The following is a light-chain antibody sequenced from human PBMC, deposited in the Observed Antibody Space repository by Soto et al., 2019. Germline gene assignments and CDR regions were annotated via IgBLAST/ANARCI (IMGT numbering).Light chain of an antibody. CDR3: KQYESTPPT. Sequence: DIVMTQSPGSLAVSLGERATINCKSSQSVLYSSNNKNYLAWYQQRPGQPPKLLIYWASTRESGVPDRFSGSGSGTDFTLTITSLQAEDVAVYYCKQYESTPPTFGQGTKLEIK. CDR2: WAS. CDR1: QSVLYSSNNKNY. V-gene: IGKV4-1*01. J-gene: IGKJ2*01.